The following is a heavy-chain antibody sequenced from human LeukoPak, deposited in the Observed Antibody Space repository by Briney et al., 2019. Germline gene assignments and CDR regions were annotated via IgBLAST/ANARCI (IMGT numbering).Heavy chain of an antibody. CDR1: GYTFTNYW. D-gene: IGHD3-10*01. CDR3: ARHFSPYYGPPTYYYMDV. Sequence: GESLKISCKASGYTFTNYWIGWVRQMPGKGLEWMGIIYPGDFDTRYNPSFEGQVTISADKSISTAYLQWSSLKASDTAMYYCARHFSPYYGPPTYYYMDVWGKGTTVTISS. V-gene: IGHV5-51*01. J-gene: IGHJ6*03. CDR2: IYPGDFDT.